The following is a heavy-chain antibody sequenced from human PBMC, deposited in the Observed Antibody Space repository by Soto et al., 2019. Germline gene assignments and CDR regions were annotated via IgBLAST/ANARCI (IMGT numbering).Heavy chain of an antibody. Sequence: AASVKVSCKASGGTFSSYAISWVRQAPGQGLEWMGGIIPIFGTANYAQKFQGRVTITADESTSTAYMELSSLRSEDTAVYYCASDHSGSYYDPRWFDPWGQGTLVTVSS. CDR1: GGTFSSYA. V-gene: IGHV1-69*13. D-gene: IGHD1-26*01. CDR3: ASDHSGSYYDPRWFDP. CDR2: IIPIFGTA. J-gene: IGHJ5*02.